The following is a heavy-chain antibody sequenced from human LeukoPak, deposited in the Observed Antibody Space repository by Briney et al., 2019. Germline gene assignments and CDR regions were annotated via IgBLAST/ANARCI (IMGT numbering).Heavy chain of an antibody. Sequence: SVKVSCKASGFTFTSSAVQWVRQARGQRLEWIGRIVVGSGNTNYAQKFQERVTITRDMSTSTAYMELSSLRSEDTAVYYCAAVLTMVRGVIIPNFDYWGQGTLVTVSS. CDR3: AAVLTMVRGVIIPNFDY. D-gene: IGHD3-10*01. V-gene: IGHV1-58*01. CDR2: IVVGSGNT. CDR1: GFTFTSSA. J-gene: IGHJ4*02.